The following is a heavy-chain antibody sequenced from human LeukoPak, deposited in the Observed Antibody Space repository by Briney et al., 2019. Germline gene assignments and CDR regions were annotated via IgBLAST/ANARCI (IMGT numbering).Heavy chain of an antibody. CDR1: GFTFSSYA. V-gene: IGHV3-30-3*01. D-gene: IGHD6-13*01. Sequence: RGSLRLSCAASGFTFSSYAMHWVRQAPGKGLEWVAVISYDGSNKYYADSVKGRFTFSRDNSKNTVYLQMNSLRAEDTAVYYCASSIAAAGTCYWGQGTLVTVSS. CDR2: ISYDGSNK. CDR3: ASSIAAAGTCY. J-gene: IGHJ4*02.